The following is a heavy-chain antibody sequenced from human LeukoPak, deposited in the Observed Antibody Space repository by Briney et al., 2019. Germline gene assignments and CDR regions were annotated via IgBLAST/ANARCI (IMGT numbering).Heavy chain of an antibody. CDR3: ARGYCSGGSCYDA. CDR2: IKQDGSEK. CDR1: GFTFSSYW. J-gene: IGHJ5*02. D-gene: IGHD2-15*01. V-gene: IGHV3-7*01. Sequence: GGSLRLPCAASGFTFSSYWMSWVRQAPGKGLEWVANIKQDGSEKYYVDSVKGRFTISRDNAKNSLYLQMNSLRAEDTAVYYCARGYCSGGSCYDAWGQGTLVTVSS.